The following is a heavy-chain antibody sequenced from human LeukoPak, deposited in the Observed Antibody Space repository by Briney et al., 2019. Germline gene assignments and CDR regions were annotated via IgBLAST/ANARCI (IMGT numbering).Heavy chain of an antibody. CDR3: AKDLYYA. V-gene: IGHV3-23*01. Sequence: GGSLRPSSAASGFTCSTYTMSWVRRAPGKGLEWVSAISGSGGSTYYADSVRGRFTISRDNSKNTLYLQMSSLRAEDTAVYYCAKDLYYAWGQGTLVTVSS. CDR2: ISGSGGST. D-gene: IGHD1-26*01. CDR1: GFTCSTYT. J-gene: IGHJ4*02.